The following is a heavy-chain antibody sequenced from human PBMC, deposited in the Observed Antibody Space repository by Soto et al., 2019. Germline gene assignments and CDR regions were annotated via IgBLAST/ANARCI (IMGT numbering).Heavy chain of an antibody. J-gene: IGHJ4*02. CDR2: MTGSGATI. CDR3: AKDAVYNDGLWLMDS. Sequence: VGSLRLSCAASGFTISTFAMTWVRQAPGKGLESVCGMTGSGATIHYADSVRGRFTISKDNSKNVLFLQMDYLRDEDTAIYYCAKDAVYNDGLWLMDSWGQGTLVTVSS. CDR1: GFTISTFA. D-gene: IGHD2-21*01. V-gene: IGHV3-23*01.